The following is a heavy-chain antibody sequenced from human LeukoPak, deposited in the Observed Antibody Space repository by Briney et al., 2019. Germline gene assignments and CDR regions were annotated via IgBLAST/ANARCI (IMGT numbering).Heavy chain of an antibody. J-gene: IGHJ4*02. CDR3: AKKGLEQLPQVGYFDY. CDR1: GFTFSSYG. Sequence: GGSLRLSCAASGFTFSSYGMHWVRQAPGKGLEWVAVISYDGSNKYYADSVKGRFTISRDNSKNTLYLQMNSLRAEDTAVYYCAKKGLEQLPQVGYFDYWGQGTLVTVSS. CDR2: ISYDGSNK. V-gene: IGHV3-30*18. D-gene: IGHD6-6*01.